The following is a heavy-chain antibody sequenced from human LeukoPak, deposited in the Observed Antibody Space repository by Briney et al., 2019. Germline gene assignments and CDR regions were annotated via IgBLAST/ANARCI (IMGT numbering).Heavy chain of an antibody. Sequence: GGSLRLSCADSGVTVGTNSMSWARQSPGKGLEWVSVVYSGGSTYNADSVNGRFTVSRDNSRNTLLLQMNNLRAEDTALYFCASAREDCGSAECYEYFQHWGQGTLVIVSS. CDR3: ASAREDCGSAECYEYFQH. V-gene: IGHV3-53*01. CDR2: VYSGGST. CDR1: GVTVGTNS. J-gene: IGHJ1*01. D-gene: IGHD2-21*01.